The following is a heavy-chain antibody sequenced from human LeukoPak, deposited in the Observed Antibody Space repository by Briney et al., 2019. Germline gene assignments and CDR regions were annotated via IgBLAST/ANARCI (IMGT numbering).Heavy chain of an antibody. CDR2: ISYDGSNK. CDR1: GFTFSSYA. J-gene: IGHJ4*02. Sequence: GGSLRLSCAASGFTFSSYAMHWVRQAPGKGLEWVAVISYDGSNKYYADSVKGRFTISRNNSKNTLYLQMNSLRAEDTAVYYCTRPDYYDSSGKLDYWGQGTLVTVSS. D-gene: IGHD3-22*01. V-gene: IGHV3-30*01. CDR3: TRPDYYDSSGKLDY.